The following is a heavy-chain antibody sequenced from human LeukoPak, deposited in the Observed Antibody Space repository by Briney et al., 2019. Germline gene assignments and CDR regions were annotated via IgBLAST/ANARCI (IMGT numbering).Heavy chain of an antibody. CDR3: ARVRGTRSYYFDY. V-gene: IGHV4-59*01. CDR2: IYYSGST. J-gene: IGHJ4*02. CDR1: GGSISSYY. D-gene: IGHD3-16*01. Sequence: SETLSLTCTVSGGSISSYYWSWIRQPPGKGLEWIGYIYYSGSTNYNPSLKSRVTISVDTSKNQFSLKLSSVTAADTAVYYCARVRGTRSYYFDYWRQGTLVTVSS.